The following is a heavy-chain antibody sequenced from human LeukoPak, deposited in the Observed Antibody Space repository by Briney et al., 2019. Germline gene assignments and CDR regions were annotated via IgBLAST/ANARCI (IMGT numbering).Heavy chain of an antibody. CDR3: ARAGVVNSQTFDY. CDR2: TYYRSKWYN. J-gene: IGHJ4*02. Sequence: SRTLSLTCAISGDSVPSNSATWNWIRQSPSRGLELLRRTYYRSKWYNDYAVSVKSRTTINPDTSKNQFTLQLNSVTPEDTALYYCARAGVVNSQTFDYWGQGTLVTVSS. V-gene: IGHV6-1*01. CDR1: GDSVPSNSAT. D-gene: IGHD2-15*01.